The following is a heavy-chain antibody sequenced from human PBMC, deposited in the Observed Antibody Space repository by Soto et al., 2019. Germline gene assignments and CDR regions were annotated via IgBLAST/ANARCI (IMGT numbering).Heavy chain of an antibody. V-gene: IGHV1-69*01. J-gene: IGHJ4*02. Sequence: QVQLVQSGAEVKKPGSSVKVSCKASGGIFSTYAISWLRQAPGQGLEWMGGIIPIFGTPNYAQRFQGRVTITAEESTSTAYMELSRLRPEDTAVYYCARDRDDDGSGNYYNRIDFWGQGTLVTVSS. CDR3: ARDRDDDGSGNYYNRIDF. CDR2: IIPIFGTP. D-gene: IGHD3-10*01. CDR1: GGIFSTYA.